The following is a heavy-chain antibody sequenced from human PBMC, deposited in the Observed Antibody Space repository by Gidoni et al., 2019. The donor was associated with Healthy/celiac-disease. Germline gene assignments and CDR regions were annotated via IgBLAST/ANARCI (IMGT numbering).Heavy chain of an antibody. CDR3: ARGGYYYDSSGFSLDYGMDV. CDR1: GYAFTSYD. D-gene: IGHD3-22*01. CDR2: MNPNIGNT. J-gene: IGHJ6*02. Sequence: QVQLVQSGAEVKKPGASVKVSCKASGYAFTSYDINWVRQATGQGLEWMGWMNPNIGNTSYAQKFQGRVTMTRNTSISTAYMELSSLRSEDTAVYYCARGGYYYDSSGFSLDYGMDVWGQGTTVTVSS. V-gene: IGHV1-8*01.